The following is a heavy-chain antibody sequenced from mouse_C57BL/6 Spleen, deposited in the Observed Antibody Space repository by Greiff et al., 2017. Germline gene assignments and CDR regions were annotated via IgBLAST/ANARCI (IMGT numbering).Heavy chain of an antibody. V-gene: IGHV1-26*01. CDR2: INPNNGGT. CDR1: GYTFTDYY. J-gene: IGHJ1*03. Sequence: VQLQQSGPELVKPGASVKISCKASGYTFTDYYMNWVKQSHGKSLEWIGDINPNNGGTSYNQKFKGKATLTVDKSSSTAYMELRSLTSEDSAVYYCARTLDSSGYPYWYFDVWGTGTTVTVSS. D-gene: IGHD3-2*02. CDR3: ARTLDSSGYPYWYFDV.